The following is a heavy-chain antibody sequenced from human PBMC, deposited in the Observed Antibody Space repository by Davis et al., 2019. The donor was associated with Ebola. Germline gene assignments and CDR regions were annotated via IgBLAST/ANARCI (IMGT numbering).Heavy chain of an antibody. CDR2: IYYSGST. Sequence: PGGSLRLSCTVSGGSISRGGSYWSWVRQVPGKGLEWIGYIYYSGSTNYNPSLKSRVTISVDTSKNQVSLKLSSVTAADTAVYYCARDISTTVSAFDIWGQGTMVTVSS. V-gene: IGHV4-61*08. CDR3: ARDISTTVSAFDI. D-gene: IGHD2/OR15-2a*01. J-gene: IGHJ3*02. CDR1: GGSISRGGSY.